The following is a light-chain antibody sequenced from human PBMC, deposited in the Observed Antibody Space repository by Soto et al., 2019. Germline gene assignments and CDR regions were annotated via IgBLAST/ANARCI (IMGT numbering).Light chain of an antibody. CDR1: QDISDH. J-gene: IGKJ1*01. CDR2: EAS. V-gene: IGKV1-27*01. CDR3: QRYNRTPRT. Sequence: QMTQSPSSLSASVGDRVTITCRASQDISDHLAWYQHKPGKVPKLLSYEASTLQSGVTSRFSGGGFGTDVTLTISSLQPEDVAIYYCQRYNRTPRTFGQGTKVELK.